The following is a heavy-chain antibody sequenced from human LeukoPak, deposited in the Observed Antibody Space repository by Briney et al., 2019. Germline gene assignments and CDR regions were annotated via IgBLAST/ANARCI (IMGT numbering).Heavy chain of an antibody. Sequence: ASVKVSCRSSGYTFTSYGFSWVRQAPGQGLEWMGWVSAYDGNTNYAQKLQGRVTTTTDTSTSTVYMELRSLRSDDTAVYYCARMGDYHLVSFFDYWGQGTLVTVSS. CDR2: VSAYDGNT. CDR1: GYTFTSYG. V-gene: IGHV1-18*01. J-gene: IGHJ4*02. D-gene: IGHD4/OR15-4a*01. CDR3: ARMGDYHLVSFFDY.